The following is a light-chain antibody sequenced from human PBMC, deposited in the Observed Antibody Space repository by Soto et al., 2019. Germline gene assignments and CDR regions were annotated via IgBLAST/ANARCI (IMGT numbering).Light chain of an antibody. CDR3: QQRSNWPPT. Sequence: EIVLTQSPATLSLSPGERATLSCRASQSVSSYLAWYQQKPGQAPRLLIYDASNRATGIPARFSGSGSGTDFTLTIISLEPEDFAVYYCQQRSNWPPTFGQVTKLEIK. V-gene: IGKV3-11*01. CDR2: DAS. J-gene: IGKJ2*01. CDR1: QSVSSY.